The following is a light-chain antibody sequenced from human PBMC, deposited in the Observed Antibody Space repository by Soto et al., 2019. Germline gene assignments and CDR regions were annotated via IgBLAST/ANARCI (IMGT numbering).Light chain of an antibody. Sequence: AIRMTQSPPSLSAFTGVRVPIACRASQDIKYSLALYRQKPGKAPQLLVYAASSLQSVVPPRFSGSGSGTDFTLTISRLQAEDFAPYYCHQYYGYPRLFGQGTRVQIK. CDR1: QDIKYS. J-gene: IGKJ1*01. CDR2: AAS. CDR3: HQYYGYPRL. V-gene: IGKV1-8*01.